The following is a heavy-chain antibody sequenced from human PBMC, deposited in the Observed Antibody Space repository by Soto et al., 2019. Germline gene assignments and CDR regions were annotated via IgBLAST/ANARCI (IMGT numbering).Heavy chain of an antibody. CDR3: ARVSNTYDFWSGTHYYYYYMDV. CDR1: GYTFTSYG. D-gene: IGHD3-3*01. Sequence: ASVKVSCKASGYTFTSYGISWVRQAPGQGLEWMGWISAYNGNTNYAQKLQGRVTMTTDTSTSTAYMELRSLRSDDTAVYYCARVSNTYDFWSGTHYYYYYMDVWGKGTTVTVSS. CDR2: ISAYNGNT. J-gene: IGHJ6*03. V-gene: IGHV1-18*01.